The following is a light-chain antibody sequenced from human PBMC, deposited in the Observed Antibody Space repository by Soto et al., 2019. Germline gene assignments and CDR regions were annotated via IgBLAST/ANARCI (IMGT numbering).Light chain of an antibody. CDR1: SSDVGGYNY. V-gene: IGLV2-14*01. J-gene: IGLJ2*01. CDR2: DVS. Sequence: SALTQPASVSGSPGQSITISCTGTSSDVGGYNYVSWYQQHPGKAPKLMIYDVSNRPSGVSNRFSGSKSGNTASLTISGPQAEDEADYYCSSYSSSSTLVFGGGTQLTVL. CDR3: SSYSSSSTLV.